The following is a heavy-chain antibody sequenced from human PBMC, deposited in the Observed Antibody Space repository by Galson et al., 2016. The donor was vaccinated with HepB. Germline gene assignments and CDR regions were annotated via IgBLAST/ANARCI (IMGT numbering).Heavy chain of an antibody. CDR3: ARGSYCSTNYCPGPFDY. Sequence: SLRLSCAASGFSLSNYWMHWARQAPGKGLVWVARINSDGSNSIYTDSVKGRFTISRDNAKNTLYLQMNSLKTEDTAVYFCARGSYCSTNYCPGPFDYWGQGTLVTVSS. CDR2: INSDGSNS. V-gene: IGHV3-74*01. J-gene: IGHJ4*02. CDR1: GFSLSNYW. D-gene: IGHD2-2*01.